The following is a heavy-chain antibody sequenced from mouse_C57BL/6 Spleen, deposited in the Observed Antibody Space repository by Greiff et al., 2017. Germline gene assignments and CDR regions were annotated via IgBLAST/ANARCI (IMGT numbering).Heavy chain of an antibody. CDR3: ARSGGNYEEVDY. CDR1: GYTFTSYW. D-gene: IGHD2-1*01. CDR2: IYPGSGST. Sequence: QVQLQQPGAELVKPGASVKMSCKASGYTFTSYWITWVKQRPGQGLEWIGDIYPGSGSTDYNEKFKSKATLTIDTPSSTAYMQLSSLTSEDSAVYYCARSGGNYEEVDYWGQGTTLTVSS. J-gene: IGHJ2*01. V-gene: IGHV1-55*01.